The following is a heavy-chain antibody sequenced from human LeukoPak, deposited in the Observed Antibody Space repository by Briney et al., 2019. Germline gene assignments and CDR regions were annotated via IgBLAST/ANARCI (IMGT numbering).Heavy chain of an antibody. CDR1: GFTFSSYW. CDR2: IKEDGSET. CDR3: DCDMDV. Sequence: GGSLRLSCAASGFTFSSYWMSWVRQAPGKGLEWVANIKEDGSETHYVDSVKGRFTISRDNAKNSLYLQMNNLRAEDTAVYFCDCDMDVWGQGTTVTVSS. V-gene: IGHV3-7*03. D-gene: IGHD2-21*02. J-gene: IGHJ6*02.